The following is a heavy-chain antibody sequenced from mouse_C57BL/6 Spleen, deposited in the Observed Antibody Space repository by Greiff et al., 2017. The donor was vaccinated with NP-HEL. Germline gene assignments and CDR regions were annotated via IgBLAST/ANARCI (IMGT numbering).Heavy chain of an antibody. J-gene: IGHJ1*03. D-gene: IGHD4-1*01. Sequence: EVQLQQSGPELVKPGASVKMSCKASGYTFTDYNMHWVKQSHGKSLEWIGYINPNNGGTSYNQKFKGKATLTVNKSSSTAYMELRSLTSEDSAVYYCARENWEDWYFDVWGTGTTVTVSS. CDR3: ARENWEDWYFDV. V-gene: IGHV1-22*01. CDR1: GYTFTDYN. CDR2: INPNNGGT.